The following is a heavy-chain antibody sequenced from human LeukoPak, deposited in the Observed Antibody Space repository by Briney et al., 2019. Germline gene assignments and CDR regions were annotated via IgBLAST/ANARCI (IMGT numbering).Heavy chain of an antibody. CDR3: ARVQLWLPLDDY. D-gene: IGHD5-18*01. V-gene: IGHV4-39*07. CDR1: GGSISSSSYY. CDR2: IYYSGST. Sequence: SETLSLTCTVSGGSISSSSYYWGWNRQPPGKGLEWIGSIYYSGSTYYNPSLKSRVTISVDTSKNQFSLKLSPVTAADTAVYYCARVQLWLPLDDYWGQGTLVTVSS. J-gene: IGHJ4*02.